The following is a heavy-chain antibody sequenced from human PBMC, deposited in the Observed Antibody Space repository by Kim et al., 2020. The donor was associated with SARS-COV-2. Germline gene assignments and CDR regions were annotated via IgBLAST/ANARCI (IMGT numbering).Heavy chain of an antibody. J-gene: IGHJ4*02. D-gene: IGHD5-12*01. CDR2: IYYSGST. CDR3: AINGVGEMATIKTMYYFDY. V-gene: IGHV4-39*01. CDR1: GGSISSSSYY. Sequence: SETLSLTCTVSGGSISSSSYYWGWIRQPPGKGLEWIGSIYYSGSTYYNPSLKSRVTISVDTSKNQFSLKLSSVTAADTAVYYCAINGVGEMATIKTMYYFDYWGQGTLVTVSS.